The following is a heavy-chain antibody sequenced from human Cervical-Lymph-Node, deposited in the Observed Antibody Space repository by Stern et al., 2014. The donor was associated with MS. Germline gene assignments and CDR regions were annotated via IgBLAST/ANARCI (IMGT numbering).Heavy chain of an antibody. J-gene: IGHJ4*02. CDR2: INPSSGGS. V-gene: IGHV1-46*01. CDR3: ARSRDSVGYYAYFDF. CDR1: GYTFTNYY. D-gene: IGHD3-22*01. Sequence: QVQLVQSGAEVKKPGASVKVSCKASGYTFTNYYMYWVRQAPGQGLELVGVINPSSGGSNYAQKFQGGVTMTRDTSTSTVYMELSSLRFEDTAVYYCARSRDSVGYYAYFDFWGQGTLVTVSS.